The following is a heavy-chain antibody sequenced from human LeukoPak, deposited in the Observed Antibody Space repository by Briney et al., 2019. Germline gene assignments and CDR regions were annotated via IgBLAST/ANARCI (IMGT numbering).Heavy chain of an antibody. V-gene: IGHV4-39*07. Sequence: PSETLSLTCTVSGGSISSSSYYWGWIRQPPGKGLEWIGSIYYSGSTNYNPSLKSRVTISVDTSKNQFSLKLSSVTTADTAVYYCARVLGYSSGWYQDDAFDIWGQGTMVTVSS. CDR1: GGSISSSSYY. D-gene: IGHD6-19*01. CDR3: ARVLGYSSGWYQDDAFDI. J-gene: IGHJ3*02. CDR2: IYYSGST.